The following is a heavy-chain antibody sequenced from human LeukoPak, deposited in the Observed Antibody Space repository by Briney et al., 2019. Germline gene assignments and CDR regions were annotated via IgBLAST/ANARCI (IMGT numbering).Heavy chain of an antibody. Sequence: GASVKVSCKASGYTSTNYGISWVRQAPGQGLEWMGWISIYNGSTNFAQKLQGRVTLTTDTSAGTVYMELRSLRSDDTAVYYCAGYSYDSSGYPRPWFDPWGQGTLVTVSS. CDR1: GYTSTNYG. CDR3: AGYSYDSSGYPRPWFDP. J-gene: IGHJ5*02. V-gene: IGHV1-18*01. D-gene: IGHD3-22*01. CDR2: ISIYNGST.